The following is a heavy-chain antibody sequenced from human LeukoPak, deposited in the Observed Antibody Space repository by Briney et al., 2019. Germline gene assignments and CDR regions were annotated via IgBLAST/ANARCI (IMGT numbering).Heavy chain of an antibody. J-gene: IGHJ4*02. CDR2: IHHRGAT. CDR1: GGSISTNTYY. Sequence: SETLSLTCIVSGGSISTNTYYWGWIRLPPGKGLEWIGEIHHRGATYYNPSLRSRVTISVDTSKNQFSLRLTSVTAADTAVYYCARVTYNGYQHFDYWGQGNLVTVS. V-gene: IGHV4-39*07. D-gene: IGHD3-10*01. CDR3: ARVTYNGYQHFDY.